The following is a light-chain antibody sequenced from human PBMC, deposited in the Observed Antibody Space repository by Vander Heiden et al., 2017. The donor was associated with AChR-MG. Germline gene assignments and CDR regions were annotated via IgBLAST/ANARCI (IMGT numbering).Light chain of an antibody. CDR2: EVT. J-gene: IGLJ3*02. CDR1: SRDVGSNNL. V-gene: IGLV2-23*02. Sequence: QSALTQPASVSGSPGQPNTIACTGTSRDVGSNNLVPWYQQHPAKAPKLMIYEVTKRPAGVSNRFSVSKSGNTASLTISGLQTEDEADYYCCSYGGNSIVVFGGGTKLTVL. CDR3: CSYGGNSIVV.